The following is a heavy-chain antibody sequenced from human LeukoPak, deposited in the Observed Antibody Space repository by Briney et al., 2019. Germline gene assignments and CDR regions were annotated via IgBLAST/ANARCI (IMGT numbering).Heavy chain of an antibody. V-gene: IGHV5-51*01. J-gene: IGHJ4*02. CDR2: INPGDTNI. CDR3: ARPRRAERDEDF. D-gene: IGHD1-1*01. Sequence: GGTLTLSCAASGFTSSNYWMYWVRQAPGKGLEWMGMINPGDTNIAYSPSFQGQVTISADRSISTAYLQWSSLKASDTAMYYCARPRRAERDEDFWGQGTLVTVSS. CDR1: GFTSSNYW.